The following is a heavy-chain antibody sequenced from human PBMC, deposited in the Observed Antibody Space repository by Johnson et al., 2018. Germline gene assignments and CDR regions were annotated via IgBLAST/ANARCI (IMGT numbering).Heavy chain of an antibody. CDR1: GFTFSSYS. D-gene: IGHD1-26*01. Sequence: EVQLVESGGGVVQPGRSLRLSCAASGFTFSSYSMNWVRQAPGKGVEWVSSISSSSSYIYYADPVKGRFTISRDNAKNSMYLQMNSLRAEDTALYYCAKEGGSYGAFDIWGQGTMVTVSS. CDR2: ISSSSSYI. J-gene: IGHJ3*02. CDR3: AKEGGSYGAFDI. V-gene: IGHV3-21*04.